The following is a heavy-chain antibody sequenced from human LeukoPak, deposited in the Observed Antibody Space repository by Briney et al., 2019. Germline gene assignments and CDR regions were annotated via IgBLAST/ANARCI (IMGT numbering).Heavy chain of an antibody. Sequence: GGSLRLFCAASGFTFSNYWVHWLRQGPGEGPVWVSRINSDGSTTTYADSVKGRFTISRDNAKNTLYLQMNSLRAEDKAVYYCAPNWFDPWGQGTLVTVSS. V-gene: IGHV3-74*01. J-gene: IGHJ5*02. CDR3: APNWFDP. CDR2: INSDGSTT. CDR1: GFTFSNYW.